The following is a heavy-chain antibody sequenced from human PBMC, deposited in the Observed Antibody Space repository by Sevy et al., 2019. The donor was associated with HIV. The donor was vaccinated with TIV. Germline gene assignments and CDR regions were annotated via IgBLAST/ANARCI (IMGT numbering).Heavy chain of an antibody. Sequence: SETLSLTCTVSGGSISGYYWSWIRQPPGKGLEWIGYIYYSGSTNYNPSLKNRVTMSVDTSKNQFSLKMSSVTAADTAVYYCARTPVIMITSGGVIALRQFDLWGQGTLVTVSS. V-gene: IGHV4-59*01. CDR1: GGSISGYY. CDR3: ARTPVIMITSGGVIALRQFDL. D-gene: IGHD3-16*02. CDR2: IYYSGST. J-gene: IGHJ4*02.